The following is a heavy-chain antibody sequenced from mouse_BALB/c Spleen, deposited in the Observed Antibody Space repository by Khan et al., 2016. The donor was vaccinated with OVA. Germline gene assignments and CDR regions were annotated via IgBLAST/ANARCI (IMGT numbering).Heavy chain of an antibody. D-gene: IGHD2-14*01. CDR3: ARSGYDFFAY. Sequence: QVQLQQSGAELVRPGSSMKLSCKASGYAFSNYWMNWVKLGPGQGLEWIGQIYPGDGNTNYNGNFKNKATLTADKSSSTAYMQLSSLTSEDLAVDFCARSGYDFFAYWGQGTMVTVSA. CDR2: IYPGDGNT. CDR1: GYAFSNYW. V-gene: IGHV1-80*01. J-gene: IGHJ3*01.